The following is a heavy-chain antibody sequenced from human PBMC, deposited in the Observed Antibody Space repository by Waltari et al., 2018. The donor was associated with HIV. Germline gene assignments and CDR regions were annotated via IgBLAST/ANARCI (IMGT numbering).Heavy chain of an antibody. Sequence: QVQLVQSGTEVKEPGASLKVSCKASGYPFRDHDINWVRQSPGQGLEWRGWMNPKTGNTGFAQTLQGRVILTRDASMNTAYMELNNLTSGDTAVYYCARQGAGDYGDYLFDYWGQGTLLTVSS. CDR3: ARQGAGDYGDYLFDY. CDR1: GYPFRDHD. V-gene: IGHV1-8*01. CDR2: MNPKTGNT. J-gene: IGHJ4*02. D-gene: IGHD4-17*01.